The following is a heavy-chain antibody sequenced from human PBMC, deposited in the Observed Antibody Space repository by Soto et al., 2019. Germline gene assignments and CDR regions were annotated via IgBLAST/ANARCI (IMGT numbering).Heavy chain of an antibody. Sequence: QVQLQESGPGLVKPSQTLSLTCTVSGGSISSGGYYWSWIRQHPGKGLEWIGYIYYSGSTYYNPSLTSRVTISVDTSKNQFSLKLSSVTAADTAVYYCARDHDYSNYNWFDPWGQGTLVTVSS. CDR2: IYYSGST. J-gene: IGHJ5*02. CDR3: ARDHDYSNYNWFDP. D-gene: IGHD4-4*01. CDR1: GGSISSGGYY. V-gene: IGHV4-31*03.